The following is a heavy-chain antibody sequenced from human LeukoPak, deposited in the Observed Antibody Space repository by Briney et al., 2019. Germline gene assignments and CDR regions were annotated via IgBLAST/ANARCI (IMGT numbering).Heavy chain of an antibody. CDR2: IYHSGST. D-gene: IGHD3-10*01. CDR1: GYSISSVYY. Sequence: SETLSLTCTVSGYSISSVYYWGWIRQPPGKGLEGIGSIYHSGSTYYNPSLKSPVTISVDTSKNQFSLKLSSVTAADTAVYYCARQSLSRFVAFDIWGQGTMVTVSS. J-gene: IGHJ3*02. CDR3: ARQSLSRFVAFDI. V-gene: IGHV4-38-2*02.